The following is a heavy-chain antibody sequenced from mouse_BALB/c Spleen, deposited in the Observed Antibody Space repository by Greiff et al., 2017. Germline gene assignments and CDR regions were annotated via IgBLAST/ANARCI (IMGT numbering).Heavy chain of an antibody. Sequence: EVKLVESGGGLVQPGGSRKLSCAASGFTFSSFGMHWVRQAPEKGLEWVAYISSGSSTIYYADTVKGRFTISRDNPKNTLFLQMTSLRSEDTAMYYCARGGYGKSWFAYWGQGTLVTVSA. CDR1: GFTFSSFG. D-gene: IGHD2-1*01. CDR3: ARGGYGKSWFAY. V-gene: IGHV5-17*02. J-gene: IGHJ3*01. CDR2: ISSGSSTI.